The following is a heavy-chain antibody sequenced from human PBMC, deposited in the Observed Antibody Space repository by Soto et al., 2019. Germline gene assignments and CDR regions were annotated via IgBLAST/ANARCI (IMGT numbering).Heavy chain of an antibody. J-gene: IGHJ6*02. CDR3: ARHKRIAAAGNYYYYGMDV. CDR1: GYSFTSYW. V-gene: IGHV5-10-1*01. D-gene: IGHD6-13*01. Sequence: GESLKISCKGSGYSFTSYWISWVRQMPGKGLEWMGRIDPSDSYTNYSPSLQGHVTISADKSISTAYLQWSSLKASDTAMYYCARHKRIAAAGNYYYYGMDVWGQGTTVTVSS. CDR2: IDPSDSYT.